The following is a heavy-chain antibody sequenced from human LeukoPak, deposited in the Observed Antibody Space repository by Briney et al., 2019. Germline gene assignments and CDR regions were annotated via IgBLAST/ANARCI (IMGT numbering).Heavy chain of an antibody. Sequence: GGSLRLSCEVSGFTFSSNAMHWIRQAPGKGLEWVAVISYDGSNKNFADSVKGRFTVSRDNSKHTLYLHMNSLRSDDTAMYYCATGGKFDFWSGYHIDNWGQGTLVTVSS. J-gene: IGHJ4*02. CDR3: ATGGKFDFWSGYHIDN. V-gene: IGHV3-30*04. D-gene: IGHD3-3*01. CDR2: ISYDGSNK. CDR1: GFTFSSNA.